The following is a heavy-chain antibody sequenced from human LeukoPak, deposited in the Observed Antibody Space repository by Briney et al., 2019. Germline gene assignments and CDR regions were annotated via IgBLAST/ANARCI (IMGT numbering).Heavy chain of an antibody. CDR1: GFTFSSYA. CDR3: ARDLPWFDP. V-gene: IGHV3-30-3*01. J-gene: IGHJ5*02. Sequence: GGSLRLSCAASGFTFSSYAMHWVRQAPGKGLEWVAVISYDGSNKYYADSVKGRFTISRGNSKNTLYLQMNSLRAEDTAVYHCARDLPWFDPWGQGTLVTVSS. CDR2: ISYDGSNK.